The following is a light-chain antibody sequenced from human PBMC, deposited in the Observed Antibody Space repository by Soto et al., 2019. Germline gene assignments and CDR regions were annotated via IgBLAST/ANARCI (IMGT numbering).Light chain of an antibody. CDR3: QHLNSYPP. J-gene: IGKJ3*01. V-gene: IGKV1-9*01. CDR1: QGISSS. CDR2: AAS. Sequence: DIQLTQSPSIPSASVGDRVTVTCRASQGISSSLAWYQQRPGKAPKLLIYAASTLQTGVPSRFSGSGSGTEFTLTISSLQPEDVATYYCQHLNSYPPFGPGTKVDIK.